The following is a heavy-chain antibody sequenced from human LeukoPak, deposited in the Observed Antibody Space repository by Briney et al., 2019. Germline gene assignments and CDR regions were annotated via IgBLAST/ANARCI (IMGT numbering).Heavy chain of an antibody. V-gene: IGHV3-20*04. Sequence: GGSLRLSCAASGFTFDDYGMSWVRQAPGKGLEWVSGINWNGGSTGYADSVKGRFTISRDNAKNSLYLQMNSLRAEDTALYYCANTDLRGYYYYMDVWGKGTTVTVSS. CDR3: ANTDLRGYYYYMDV. CDR1: GFTFDDYG. CDR2: INWNGGST. D-gene: IGHD3-10*01. J-gene: IGHJ6*03.